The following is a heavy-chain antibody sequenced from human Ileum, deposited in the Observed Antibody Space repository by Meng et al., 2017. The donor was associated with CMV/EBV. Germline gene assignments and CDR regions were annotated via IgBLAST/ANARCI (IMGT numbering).Heavy chain of an antibody. CDR3: ARGYGASWFDN. CDR1: GFSLTSRGVA. Sequence: CTFSGFSLTSRGVAVGWIRQPPGKALEWLALIYWDGDERYRPSLKTRLAITKDTSKNQVVLTMTNVDPVDTATYFCARGYGASWFDNWGQGTLVTVSS. V-gene: IGHV2-5*02. CDR2: IYWDGDE. D-gene: IGHD3-10*01. J-gene: IGHJ4*02.